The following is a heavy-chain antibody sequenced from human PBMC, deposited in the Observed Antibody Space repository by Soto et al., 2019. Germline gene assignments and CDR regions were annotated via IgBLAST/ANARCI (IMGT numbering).Heavy chain of an antibody. CDR3: ARDRGELGMQGWFDP. CDR1: GYPLPSSK. J-gene: IGHJ5*02. V-gene: IGHV1-46*01. Sequence: QGRLVKSGVGVKNPGAPLKVPSKASGYPLPSSKWHWFDQPPGQGLRGMGILNPIGGSTSYAQKFQGRVTMTRDTSTSTVYMELSSLRSEDTAVYYCARDRGELGMQGWFDPWGQGTLVTVSS. D-gene: IGHD1-26*01. CDR2: LNPIGGST.